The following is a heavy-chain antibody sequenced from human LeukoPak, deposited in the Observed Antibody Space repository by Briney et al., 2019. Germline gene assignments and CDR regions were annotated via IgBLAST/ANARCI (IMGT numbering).Heavy chain of an antibody. V-gene: IGHV3-23*01. Sequence: GGSLRPSCAASGFTFSSYAMSWVRQAPGKGLEWVSAISGSGGSTYYADSVKGRFTISRDNSKNTLYLQMNSLRAEDTAVYYCAKDYDSSGYYLGYWGQGTLVTVSS. D-gene: IGHD3-22*01. CDR3: AKDYDSSGYYLGY. CDR2: ISGSGGST. CDR1: GFTFSSYA. J-gene: IGHJ4*02.